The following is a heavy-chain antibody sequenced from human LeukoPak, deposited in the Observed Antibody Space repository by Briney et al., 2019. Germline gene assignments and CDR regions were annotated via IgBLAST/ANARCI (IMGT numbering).Heavy chain of an antibody. CDR3: ARDLGDSSGYYYRQFDY. CDR1: GFTFSSYA. Sequence: GRSLRLSCAASGFTFSSYAMHWVRQAPGKGLEWVSTIYSGGSTYYADSVKGRFTISRDNSKNTLYLQMNSLRAEDTAVYYCARDLGDSSGYYYRQFDYWGQGTLVTVSS. J-gene: IGHJ4*02. CDR2: IYSGGST. D-gene: IGHD3-22*01. V-gene: IGHV3-66*01.